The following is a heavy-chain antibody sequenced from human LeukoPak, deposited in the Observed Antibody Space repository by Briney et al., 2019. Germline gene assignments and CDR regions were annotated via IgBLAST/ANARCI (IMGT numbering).Heavy chain of an antibody. CDR1: GFTFSSYA. Sequence: PGRSLRLSCAASGFTFSSYATHWVRQAPGKGLEWVAVISYDGSNKYYADSVKGRFTISRDNSKNTLYLQMNSLRAEDTAVYYCASIGSYYSAHYWGQGTLVTVSS. D-gene: IGHD3-10*01. CDR3: ASIGSYYSAHY. J-gene: IGHJ4*02. V-gene: IGHV3-30-3*01. CDR2: ISYDGSNK.